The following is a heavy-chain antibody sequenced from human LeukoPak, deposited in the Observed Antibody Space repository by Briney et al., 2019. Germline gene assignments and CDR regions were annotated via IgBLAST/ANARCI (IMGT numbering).Heavy chain of an antibody. Sequence: PGRSLRLSCAASGFTFSSYAMSWVRQAPGKGLEWVSAISGSGGSTYYADSVKGRFTISRDNSKNTLYLQMNSLRAEDTAVYYCAKDFFPYSSGWLAPLDYWGQGTLVTVSS. CDR2: ISGSGGST. CDR3: AKDFFPYSSGWLAPLDY. J-gene: IGHJ4*02. V-gene: IGHV3-23*01. D-gene: IGHD6-19*01. CDR1: GFTFSSYA.